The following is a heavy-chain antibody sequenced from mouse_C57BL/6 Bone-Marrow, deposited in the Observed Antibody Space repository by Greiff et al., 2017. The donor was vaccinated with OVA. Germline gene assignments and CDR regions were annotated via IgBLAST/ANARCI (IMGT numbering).Heavy chain of an antibody. D-gene: IGHD1-1*01. J-gene: IGHJ3*01. CDR2: ISDGGSYT. Sequence: VQLVESGGGLVKPGGSLKLSCAASGFTFSSYAMSWVRQTPEKRLEWVATISDGGSYTYYPDNVKGRFTISRDNAKNNLYLQMSHLKSEDTAMYYCARDTYYYGSSYWFAYWGQGTLVTVSA. CDR3: ARDTYYYGSSYWFAY. V-gene: IGHV5-4*01. CDR1: GFTFSSYA.